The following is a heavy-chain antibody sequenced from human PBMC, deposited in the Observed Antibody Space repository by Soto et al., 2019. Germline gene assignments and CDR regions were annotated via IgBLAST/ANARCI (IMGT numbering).Heavy chain of an antibody. CDR3: ARDSWHVPHSSSSAGYWFDP. CDR1: GGSISSGGYY. D-gene: IGHD6-6*01. CDR2: IYYSGST. V-gene: IGHV4-31*03. Sequence: QVQLQESGPGLVKPSQTLSLTCTVSGGSISSGGYYWSWIRQHPGKGLEWIGYIYYSGSTYYNPSLKSRVTIAVDTSKNQFSLKLSSVTAADTAVYYCARDSWHVPHSSSSAGYWFDPWGQGTLVTVSS. J-gene: IGHJ5*02.